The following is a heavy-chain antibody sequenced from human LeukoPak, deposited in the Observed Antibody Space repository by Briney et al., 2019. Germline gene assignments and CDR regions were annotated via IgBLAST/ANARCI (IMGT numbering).Heavy chain of an antibody. CDR2: IYYRGNT. J-gene: IGHJ3*02. V-gene: IGHV4-39*07. D-gene: IGHD1-14*01. CDR1: GGSISGSSYY. Sequence: SETLSLTCTVSGGSISGSSYYWGWIRQPPGKGLEWIGTIYYRGNTYYNPSLKSRVSISVDTSKNQFSLSLRSVTAADTAVYYCARGEPGTDAFDIWGQGTMVTVSS. CDR3: ARGEPGTDAFDI.